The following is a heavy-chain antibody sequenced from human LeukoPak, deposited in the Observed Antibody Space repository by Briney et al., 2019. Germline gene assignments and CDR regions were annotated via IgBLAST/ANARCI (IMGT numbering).Heavy chain of an antibody. J-gene: IGHJ4*02. CDR2: IIPSDGFT. V-gene: IGHV1-46*01. CDR1: GYTFSSYY. CDR3: AKVPYGSGNPGY. D-gene: IGHD3-10*01. Sequence: EASVKVSCKASGYTFSSYYVHWVRQAPGQGLEWMGMIIPSDGFTSYAQKFQGRVTMTRDMSTSTVYMELSSLRSDDTAVYYCAKVPYGSGNPGYWGQGTLVTVSS.